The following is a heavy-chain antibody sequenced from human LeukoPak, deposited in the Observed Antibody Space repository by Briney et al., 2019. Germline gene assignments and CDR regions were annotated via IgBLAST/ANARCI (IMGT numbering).Heavy chain of an antibody. D-gene: IGHD5-12*01. Sequence: SETLSLTCTVSGGSISSYYWSWIRQPPGKGLEWIGYIYYSGSTNYNPSLKSRVTISVDTSKNQFSLKLSSVTAADTAVYYCARTSMVATLGYYYGMDVWGQGTTVTVSS. CDR2: IYYSGST. V-gene: IGHV4-59*01. J-gene: IGHJ6*02. CDR3: ARTSMVATLGYYYGMDV. CDR1: GGSISSYY.